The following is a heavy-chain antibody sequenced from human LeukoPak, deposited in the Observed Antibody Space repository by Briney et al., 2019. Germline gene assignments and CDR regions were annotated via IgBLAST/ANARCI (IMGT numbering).Heavy chain of an antibody. CDR1: GFTFDDYA. Sequence: GGSLRLSCAASGFTFDDYAMHWVRQAPGKGLEWVSGISWNSGSIGYADSVKGRFTISRDNAKNSLYLQMNSLRAEDTALYYCAKGRRTTVTLVDYWGQGTLVTVSS. CDR2: ISWNSGSI. J-gene: IGHJ4*02. D-gene: IGHD4-17*01. V-gene: IGHV3-9*01. CDR3: AKGRRTTVTLVDY.